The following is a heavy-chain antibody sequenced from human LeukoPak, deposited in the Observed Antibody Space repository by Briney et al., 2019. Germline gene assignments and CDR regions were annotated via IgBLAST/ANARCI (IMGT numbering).Heavy chain of an antibody. CDR3: ARVLRPANL. V-gene: IGHV1-18*04. CDR1: GYTFSSYG. J-gene: IGHJ4*02. CDR2: ISAYNGNT. Sequence: ASVKVSCKASGYTFSSYGVTWARQAPGQGLEWVGWISAYNGNTRYAQKLQDRVTMTTDTSTSTAYMELRSLSSDDTAVYYCARVLRPANLWGQGTLVTVSS. D-gene: IGHD1-7*01.